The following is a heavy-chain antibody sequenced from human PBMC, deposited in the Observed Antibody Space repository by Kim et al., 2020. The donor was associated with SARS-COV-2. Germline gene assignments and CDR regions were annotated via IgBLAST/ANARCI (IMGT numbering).Heavy chain of an antibody. CDR2: ISGDGGST. D-gene: IGHD2-2*01. J-gene: IGHJ6*03. Sequence: GGSLRLSCAASGFTFDDYAMHWVRQAPGKGLEWVSLISGDGGSTYYADPVKGRFTISRDNSKNSLYLQMNSLRTEDTALYYCAKDAYCSSTSCYVNYYYYMDVWGKGTTVTVSS. CDR3: AKDAYCSSTSCYVNYYYYMDV. CDR1: GFTFDDYA. V-gene: IGHV3-43*02.